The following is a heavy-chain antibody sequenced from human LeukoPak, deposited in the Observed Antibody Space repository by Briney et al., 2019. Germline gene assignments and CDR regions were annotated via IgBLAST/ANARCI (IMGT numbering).Heavy chain of an antibody. CDR1: GFTFSSYS. CDR2: ISSSSSYI. J-gene: IGHJ6*03. D-gene: IGHD3-16*01. Sequence: TGGSLRPSCAASGFTFSSYSMNWVRQAPGKGLEWVSSISSSSSYIYYADSVKGRFTISRDNAKNSLYLQMNSLRAEDTAVYYCAKGLKTGGGPYRGYHYNRDVWAKGPTVPVPS. V-gene: IGHV3-21*01. CDR3: AKGLKTGGGPYRGYHYNRDV.